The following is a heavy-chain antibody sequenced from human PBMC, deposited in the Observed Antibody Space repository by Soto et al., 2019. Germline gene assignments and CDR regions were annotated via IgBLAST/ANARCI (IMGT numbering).Heavy chain of an antibody. CDR1: GGTFSCYA. V-gene: IGHV1-69*01. D-gene: IGHD3-3*01. J-gene: IGHJ3*02. CDR3: ATMGSGPFGKHPLYAFDI. Sequence: VKVSCKASGGTFSCYAISWVGEAPGQGVEWMGGIIPVFGTANYAQKFQGRVTMTADESTSTAYMELSSLRYEDTAVYYCATMGSGPFGKHPLYAFDIWGQGTMVTVSS. CDR2: IIPVFGTA.